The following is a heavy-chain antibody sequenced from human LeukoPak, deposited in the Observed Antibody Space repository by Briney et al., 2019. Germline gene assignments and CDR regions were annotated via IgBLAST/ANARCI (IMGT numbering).Heavy chain of an antibody. CDR1: GYTFTGYY. D-gene: IGHD3-22*01. CDR3: ARTEPYYYDSFDY. J-gene: IGHJ4*02. Sequence: GASVKVSCKASGYTFTGYYMHWVRQAPGQGLEWMGWINPNSGGTNYAQKFQGWVTMTRDTSISTAYMELSRLRSDDTAVYYCARTEPYYYDSFDYWGQGTLVTVSS. V-gene: IGHV1-2*04. CDR2: INPNSGGT.